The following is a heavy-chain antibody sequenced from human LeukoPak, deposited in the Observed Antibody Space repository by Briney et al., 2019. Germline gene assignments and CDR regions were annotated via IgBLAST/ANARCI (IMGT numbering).Heavy chain of an antibody. V-gene: IGHV3-49*03. CDR1: GFTFGDYA. CDR2: IRGSGTT. J-gene: IGHJ5*02. CDR3: SRDKFYVWFDP. D-gene: IGHD3-16*01. Sequence: GRSLRLSCTASGFTFGDYAMTWFRQAPGKGLESVGFIRGSGTTQYAASVRGRFTISRDDSKSIAYLQMNSPKTEDTAVYYCSRDKFYVWFDPWGQGTLVTVSS.